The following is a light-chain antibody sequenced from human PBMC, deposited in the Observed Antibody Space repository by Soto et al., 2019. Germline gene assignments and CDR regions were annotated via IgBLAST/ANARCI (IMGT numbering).Light chain of an antibody. Sequence: DIQMTQSPSTLSASVGDRVTITCRASQSISNSLAWYQQKPGKAPKFLIYDASSLASGVPSRFSGSGSGTEFTLTTSSLQPDDFATDDCQQYNSYYTFGQWTRLEIK. CDR1: QSISNS. V-gene: IGKV1-5*01. CDR3: QQYNSYYT. CDR2: DAS. J-gene: IGKJ2*01.